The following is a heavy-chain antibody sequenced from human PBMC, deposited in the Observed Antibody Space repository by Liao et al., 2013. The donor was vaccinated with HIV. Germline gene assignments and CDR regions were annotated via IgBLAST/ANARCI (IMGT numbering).Heavy chain of an antibody. Sequence: QVQLQQWGAGLLKPSETLSLTCAVYGGSFSGYYWSWIRQPPREGAWSGLGVCIPVGFPRTTPPSQSRVTMSLDTSKNQFSLKLSSVTAADTAVYYCARVPGSRLSYYYMDVWGKGTTVTVSS. V-gene: IGHV4-59*10. CDR3: ARVPGSRLSYYYMDV. CDR1: GGSFSGYY. J-gene: IGHJ6*03. D-gene: IGHD1-1*01. CDR2: CIPVGFP.